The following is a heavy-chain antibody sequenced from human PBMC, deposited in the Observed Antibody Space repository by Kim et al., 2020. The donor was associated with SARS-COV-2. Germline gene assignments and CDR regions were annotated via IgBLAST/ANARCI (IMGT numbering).Heavy chain of an antibody. V-gene: IGHV4-59*01. CDR3: ARGLPINYYGMDV. J-gene: IGHJ6*02. D-gene: IGHD3-9*01. CDR1: GGSISSSY. Sequence: SETLSLTCTVSGGSISSSYWSWIRQPPGKGLEWIGYIYYSGSTKYNPSLKSRVTISVATSKIQFSLKLSSMTAADTAVYYCARGLPINYYGMDVWGQGTTVIVSS. CDR2: IYYSGST.